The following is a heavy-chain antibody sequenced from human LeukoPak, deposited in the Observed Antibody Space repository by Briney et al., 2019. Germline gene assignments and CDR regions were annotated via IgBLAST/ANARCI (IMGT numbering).Heavy chain of an antibody. D-gene: IGHD2-15*01. J-gene: IGHJ2*01. Sequence: GASVKVSCKASGYTFTSYGISWVREAPGQGREWMGWISAYNGNTNYAQKLQGRVTMTTDTSPSTAYMELRSLRSDDTAVYYCAREGYCSGGSCYSSWYFDLWGRGTLVTVSS. CDR3: AREGYCSGGSCYSSWYFDL. CDR2: ISAYNGNT. V-gene: IGHV1-18*01. CDR1: GYTFTSYG.